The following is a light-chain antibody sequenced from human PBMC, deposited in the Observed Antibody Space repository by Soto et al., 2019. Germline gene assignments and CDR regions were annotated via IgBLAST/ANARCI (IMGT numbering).Light chain of an antibody. V-gene: IGKV4-1*01. CDR1: QSVLYTSDNKNY. CDR3: QQYYRTPLT. Sequence: DIVMTQSPDFLAVSLGERATINCKSSQSVLYTSDNKNYLTWYQQKPGQPPKLLIYWASTRESGVPDRFTGSGSGTDFTLTINSLQAEDVAVYYCQQYYRTPLTFGGGTKVEIK. CDR2: WAS. J-gene: IGKJ4*01.